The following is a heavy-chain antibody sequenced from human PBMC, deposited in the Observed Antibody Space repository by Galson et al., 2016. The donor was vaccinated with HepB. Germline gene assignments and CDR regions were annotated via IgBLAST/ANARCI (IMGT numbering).Heavy chain of an antibody. Sequence: SLRLSCAASGFTVSSTYMTWVRQPPGKGLEWVSIICSGGRKYYADSVKGRFTISRDNSKNMLLLEMSSLTVDDTAAYYCARVGAVRAEEGLDVWGQGTTVTVSS. D-gene: IGHD3-10*01. CDR2: ICSGGRK. CDR3: ARVGAVRAEEGLDV. CDR1: GFTVSSTY. V-gene: IGHV3-53*01. J-gene: IGHJ6*02.